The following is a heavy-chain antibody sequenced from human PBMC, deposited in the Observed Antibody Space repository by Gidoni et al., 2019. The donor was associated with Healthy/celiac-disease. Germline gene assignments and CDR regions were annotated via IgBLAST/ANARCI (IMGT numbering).Heavy chain of an antibody. CDR3: ARVYGYNPRYWYFDL. Sequence: VKPSETLSLTCTVSGGSISSYYWSWIRQPPGKGLEWIGYIYYSGSTNYNPSLKSRVTISVDTSKNQFSLKLSSVTAADTAVYYCARVYGYNPRYWYFDLWGRGTLVTVSS. CDR1: GGSISSYY. D-gene: IGHD5-18*01. J-gene: IGHJ2*01. V-gene: IGHV4-59*01. CDR2: IYYSGST.